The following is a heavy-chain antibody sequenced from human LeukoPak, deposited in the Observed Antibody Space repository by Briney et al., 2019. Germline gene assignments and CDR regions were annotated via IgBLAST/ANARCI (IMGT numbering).Heavy chain of an antibody. Sequence: ASVKVSCKASGYTFTSYGISWVRQAPGQGLEWVAWISPYNGNTNYAQKFQGRLTMTTDSSTSTAYMELRSLRSDDTAVYYCARGGYSYGYMDYFDYWGQGTLVTVSS. CDR1: GYTFTSYG. J-gene: IGHJ4*02. D-gene: IGHD5-18*01. V-gene: IGHV1-18*01. CDR2: ISPYNGNT. CDR3: ARGGYSYGYMDYFDY.